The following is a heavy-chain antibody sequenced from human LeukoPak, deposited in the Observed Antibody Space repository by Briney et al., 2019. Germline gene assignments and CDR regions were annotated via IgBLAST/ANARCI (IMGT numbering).Heavy chain of an antibody. CDR1: GFTFSSYW. CDR2: IKQDGSEK. J-gene: IGHJ3*02. CDR3: AGPSGESIYAFDI. Sequence: PGGSLRLSCAASGFTFSSYWMSWVRQAPGKGLEWVANIKQDGSEKYYVDSVKGRFTISRDNTKNSLYLQMSSLRDEDTAVYYCAGPSGESIYAFDIWGQGTMVTVSS. V-gene: IGHV3-7*03. D-gene: IGHD3-10*01.